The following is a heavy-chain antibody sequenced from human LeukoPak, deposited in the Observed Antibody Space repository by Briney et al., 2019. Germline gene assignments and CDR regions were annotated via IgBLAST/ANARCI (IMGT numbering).Heavy chain of an antibody. CDR2: ISYDGSNK. CDR3: AREWGSVIDI. Sequence: GGSLRLSCAASGFTFSSYAMHWVRQAPGKGLEWVAVISYDGSNKYYADSVKGRFTISRDNSKNTLYLQMNSLRAEDTAVYYCAREWGSVIDIWGQGTMVTVSS. J-gene: IGHJ3*02. V-gene: IGHV3-30*04. D-gene: IGHD3-16*01. CDR1: GFTFSSYA.